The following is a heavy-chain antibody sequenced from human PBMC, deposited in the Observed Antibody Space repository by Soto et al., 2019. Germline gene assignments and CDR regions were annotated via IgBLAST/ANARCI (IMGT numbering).Heavy chain of an antibody. J-gene: IGHJ4*02. CDR1: GFSLSDHY. V-gene: IGHV3-72*01. CDR2: TRNKVYSYTT. D-gene: IGHD3-3*02. CDR3: VTSRPISIWSGFDX. Sequence: GGSLRLSCAASGFSLSDHYMDWVRQAPGKGLEWIGSTRNKVYSYTTEYAASLKGRFTISRGDSKDSLYLHMNRMKTEDTAIYYCVTSRPISIWSGFDXWGQVALFTVSX.